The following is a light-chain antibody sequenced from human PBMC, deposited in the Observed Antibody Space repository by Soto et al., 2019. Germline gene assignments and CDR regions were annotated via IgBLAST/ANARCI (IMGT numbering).Light chain of an antibody. CDR1: RSNIGSNT. CDR2: RND. J-gene: IGLJ2*01. CDR3: AAWDDSLSGVV. Sequence: QAVVTQPPSASGTPGQRVTISCSGSRSNIGSNTVNWYQQLPGSAPKLLIYRNDQRPSGVPDRFSGSMSGTAASLAIGGLRSEDEADYYCAAWDDSLSGVVFGGGTKLTVL. V-gene: IGLV1-47*01.